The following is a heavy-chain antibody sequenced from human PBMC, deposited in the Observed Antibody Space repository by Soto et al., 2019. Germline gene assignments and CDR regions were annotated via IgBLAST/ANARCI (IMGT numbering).Heavy chain of an antibody. CDR3: ARGTTGTTSFYYYYYGMDV. J-gene: IGHJ6*02. Sequence: ASVKVSCKASGYTFTGYYMHWVRQAPGQGLEWMGWINPNSGGTNYAQKFQGWVTMTRDTPISTAYMELSRLRSDDTAVYYCARGTTGTTSFYYYYYGMDVWGQGTTVTVSS. V-gene: IGHV1-2*04. CDR1: GYTFTGYY. CDR2: INPNSGGT. D-gene: IGHD1-1*01.